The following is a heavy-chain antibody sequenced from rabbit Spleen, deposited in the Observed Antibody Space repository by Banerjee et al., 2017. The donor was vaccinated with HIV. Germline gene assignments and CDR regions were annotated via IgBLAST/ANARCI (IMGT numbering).Heavy chain of an antibody. J-gene: IGHJ6*01. V-gene: IGHV1S45*01. CDR1: GFTISSSYW. CDR3: ARDTGSSFSSYGMDL. D-gene: IGHD8-1*01. CDR2: IYGGSSGNT. Sequence: QEQLEESGGGLVQPEGSLALTCKASGFTISSSYWVCWVRQAPGKGLEWIGCIYGGSSGNTYYASWAKGRFTISKTSSTTVTLQMTSLTVADTATYFCARDTGSSFSSYGMDLWGQGTLVTVS.